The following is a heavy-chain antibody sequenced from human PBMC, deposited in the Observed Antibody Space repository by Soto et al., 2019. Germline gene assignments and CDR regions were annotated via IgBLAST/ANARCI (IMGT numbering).Heavy chain of an antibody. D-gene: IGHD4-17*01. CDR2: VYYSGTT. CDR3: ARTTAVPNTLRSRYFFDY. J-gene: IGHJ4*02. Sequence: PSETLSLTCSVSGGSVSNKTYYWSWIRQPPGKRLEWIGYVYYSGTTNYNPSLKSRVTISVDLSKNQFSLRLSSVTTADTALYFCARTTAVPNTLRSRYFFDYWGQGTLVTVSS. CDR1: GGSVSNKTYY. V-gene: IGHV4-61*01.